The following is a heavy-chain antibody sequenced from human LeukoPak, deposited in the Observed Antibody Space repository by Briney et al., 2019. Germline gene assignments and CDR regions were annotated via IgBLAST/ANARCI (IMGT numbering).Heavy chain of an antibody. CDR3: AKHSSFDY. D-gene: IGHD3-22*01. J-gene: IGHJ4*02. V-gene: IGHV3-23*01. CDR2: IGGSGGST. Sequence: GGSLGLSCAASGVTFSSYAMSWVRQAPGKGLEWVSTIGGSGGSTYYADSVKDRFTISRDNSKNTLHLQMNSLRAEDTAVYYCAKHSSFDYWGQGTLVAVSS. CDR1: GVTFSSYA.